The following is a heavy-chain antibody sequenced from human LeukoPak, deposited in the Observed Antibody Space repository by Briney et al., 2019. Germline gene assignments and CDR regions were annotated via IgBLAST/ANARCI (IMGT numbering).Heavy chain of an antibody. J-gene: IGHJ6*03. CDR2: IYYSGST. V-gene: IGHV4-30-4*08. CDR1: GGSISSGDYY. CDR3: ARERNKYYYYMDV. Sequence: SETLSLTCTVSGGSISSGDYYWSWIRQPPGKGLEWIGYIYYSGSTYYNPSLKSRVTISVDTSKNQFSLKLSSVTAADTAVYYCARERNKYYYYMDVWGEGTTVTVSS. D-gene: IGHD1/OR15-1a*01.